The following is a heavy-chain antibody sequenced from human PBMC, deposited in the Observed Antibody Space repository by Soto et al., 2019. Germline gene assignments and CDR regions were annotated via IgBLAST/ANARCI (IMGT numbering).Heavy chain of an antibody. CDR1: GFTFSSYA. CDR2: ISGSGGST. D-gene: IGHD3-22*01. Sequence: GGSLRLSCAASGFTFSSYAMSGVRQAPGKGLEWVSAISGSGGSTYYADSVKGRFTISRDNSKNTLYLQMNSLRAEDTAVYYCAKDLITHTYYYDSSGPVGDYWGQGTLVTVSS. V-gene: IGHV3-23*01. J-gene: IGHJ4*02. CDR3: AKDLITHTYYYDSSGPVGDY.